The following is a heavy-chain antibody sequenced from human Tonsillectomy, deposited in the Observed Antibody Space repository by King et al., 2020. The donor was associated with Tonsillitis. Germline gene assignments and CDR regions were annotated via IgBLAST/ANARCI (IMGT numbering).Heavy chain of an antibody. CDR2: ISGRGGST. V-gene: IGHV3-23*04. CDR3: ATGGDFYYFYYMDV. Sequence: VQLVESGGGLVQPGGSLRLSCAASGFTFISYAMSWVRQAPGKGLEWVSIISGRGGSTYCADSVKGRFTIPRDNSKNTLYLHMNSLRAEDTAVYYCATGGDFYYFYYMDVWGKGTTVTVSS. J-gene: IGHJ6*03. D-gene: IGHD1-14*01. CDR1: GFTFISYA.